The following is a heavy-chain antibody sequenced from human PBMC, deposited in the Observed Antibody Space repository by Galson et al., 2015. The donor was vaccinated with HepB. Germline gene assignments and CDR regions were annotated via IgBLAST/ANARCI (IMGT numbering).Heavy chain of an antibody. CDR3: ARHPRIITSAAGALDY. D-gene: IGHD3-10*01. CDR2: IFYSGSS. J-gene: IGHJ4*02. CDR1: GGSISSSLYY. Sequence: ETLSLTCTVSGGSISSSLYYWGWIRQTPGKGLEWIGNIFYSGSSFYNPSLKSRVSISVDTSKNQFSLRLSSVTAADTAMYYCARHPRIITSAAGALDYWGQGTLVTVSS. V-gene: IGHV4-39*01.